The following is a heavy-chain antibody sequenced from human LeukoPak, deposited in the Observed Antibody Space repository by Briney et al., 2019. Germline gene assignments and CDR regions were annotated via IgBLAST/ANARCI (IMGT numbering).Heavy chain of an antibody. CDR2: ISNNGGT. Sequence: SETLSLTCAVSPGSMDSGLYYWTWLRQPAGKGLEWIGRISNNGGTAYNPSLRSRVTITLDTSNNHLSLKVTSVTAADTAVYYCARETKDIYSPSWGLYDTYYYIDAWGKGTTVTVSS. V-gene: IGHV4-61*02. CDR1: PGSMDSGLYY. D-gene: IGHD5/OR15-5a*01. J-gene: IGHJ6*03. CDR3: ARETKDIYSPSWGLYDTYYYIDA.